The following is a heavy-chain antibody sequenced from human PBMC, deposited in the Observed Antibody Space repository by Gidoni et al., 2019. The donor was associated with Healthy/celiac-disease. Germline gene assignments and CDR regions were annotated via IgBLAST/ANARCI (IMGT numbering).Heavy chain of an antibody. V-gene: IGHV3-23*01. Sequence: EVQLLESGGGLVQPGGSLRLSCAASGFTFGSYAMSWVRQAPGKGLEWVSAISGSGGSTYYADSVKGRFTISRDNSKNTLYLQMNSLRAEDTAVYYCAKDFLAIVVVPDAFDIWGQGTMVTVSS. CDR1: GFTFGSYA. CDR3: AKDFLAIVVVPDAFDI. CDR2: ISGSGGST. J-gene: IGHJ3*02. D-gene: IGHD2-2*03.